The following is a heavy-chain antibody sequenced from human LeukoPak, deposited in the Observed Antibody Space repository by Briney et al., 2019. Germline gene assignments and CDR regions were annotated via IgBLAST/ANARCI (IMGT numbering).Heavy chain of an antibody. CDR1: GDSVSSNSAA. D-gene: IGHD2-2*01. CDR2: TYYRSKWYN. J-gene: IGHJ4*02. Sequence: PSQTLSLTCAISGDSVSSNSAAWNWIRQSPSRGLEWLGRTYYRSKWYNDYAISVKSRITINPDTSKHQFSLQLNSVTPEDTAVYYCARSLQFVVHFDYWAQGTLLTVSS. CDR3: ARSLQFVVHFDY. V-gene: IGHV6-1*01.